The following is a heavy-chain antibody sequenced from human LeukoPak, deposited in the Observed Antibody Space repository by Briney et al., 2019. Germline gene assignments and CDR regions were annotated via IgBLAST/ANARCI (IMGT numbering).Heavy chain of an antibody. V-gene: IGHV1-18*01. D-gene: IGHD3-3*01. Sequence: GASVKVSCKASGYTFTSYGISWVRQAPGQGLEWMGWISAYNGNTNYAQKLQGRVTMTTDTSTSTAYMELRSLRSDDTAVYYCARADYDFWSGYYPGVELDVWGQGTMVTVSS. CDR2: ISAYNGNT. CDR1: GYTFTSYG. CDR3: ARADYDFWSGYYPGVELDV. J-gene: IGHJ3*01.